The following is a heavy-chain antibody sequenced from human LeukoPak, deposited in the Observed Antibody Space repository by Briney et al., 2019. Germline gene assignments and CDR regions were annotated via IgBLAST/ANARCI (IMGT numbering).Heavy chain of an antibody. CDR3: ARVYDSTSGYMDV. CDR1: GYTFTRYF. CDR2: INPNSGGT. D-gene: IGHD3-22*01. V-gene: IGHV1-2*02. J-gene: IGHJ6*03. Sequence: GASVKVSCKASGYTFTRYFMHWVRQAPGQGLEWMGWINPNSGGTNYAQKFQGRVTMTRDTSISTAYMELSRLRSDDTAVYYCARVYDSTSGYMDVWGKGTTVTISS.